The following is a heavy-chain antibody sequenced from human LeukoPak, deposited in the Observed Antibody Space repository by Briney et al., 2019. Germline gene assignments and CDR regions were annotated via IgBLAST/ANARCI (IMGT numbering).Heavy chain of an antibody. V-gene: IGHV1-69*06. Sequence: ASVKVSCKASGGTFSSYAISWVRQAPGQGLEWMGGIIPIFGTANYAQKFQGRVTITADKSTSTAYMEMKSLTLDDTAVFYCATMVRGVIVPYSDDWGQGTLVTVSS. CDR3: ATMVRGVIVPYSDD. J-gene: IGHJ4*02. CDR1: GGTFSSYA. D-gene: IGHD3-10*01. CDR2: IIPIFGTA.